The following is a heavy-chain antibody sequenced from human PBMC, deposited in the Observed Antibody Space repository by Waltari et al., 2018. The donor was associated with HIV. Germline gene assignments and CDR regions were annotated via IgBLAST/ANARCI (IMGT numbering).Heavy chain of an antibody. Sequence: QVQLQESGPGLVKPSETLSLTCAVSGYSISSGYYWGWIRQPPGKGLAWIGRIYHSGSTSYNPSLRSRVTISVDTSKNQCSLNRRFGTAADTAVYYCARDSSGYDSGFDFWGQGTLVSVSS. CDR1: GYSISSGYY. CDR3: ARDSSGYDSGFDF. J-gene: IGHJ4*02. V-gene: IGHV4-38-2*02. CDR2: IYHSGST. D-gene: IGHD5-12*01.